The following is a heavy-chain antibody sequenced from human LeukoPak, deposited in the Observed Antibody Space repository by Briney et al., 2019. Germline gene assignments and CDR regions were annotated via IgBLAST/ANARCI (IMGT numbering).Heavy chain of an antibody. Sequence: GGSLRLPCAASGFTFNTYWMTWVRQAPGKGLEWVANIKQDGSEKYYVDSLEGRFTISRDNAKNSLYLQMNSLRVEDTAVYYCAREEWWFDSWGQGTQVTVSS. D-gene: IGHD2-8*01. CDR3: AREEWWFDS. J-gene: IGHJ5*01. CDR1: GFTFNTYW. V-gene: IGHV3-7*01. CDR2: IKQDGSEK.